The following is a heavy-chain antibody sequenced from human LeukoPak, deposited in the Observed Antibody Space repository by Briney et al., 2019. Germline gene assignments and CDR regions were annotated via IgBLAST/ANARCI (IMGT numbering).Heavy chain of an antibody. J-gene: IGHJ5*02. CDR3: ARGVHFVAARPVLFDP. D-gene: IGHD6-6*01. Sequence: SVTLSLTCTVSGYSISSGYYWGWIRQPPGKGLEWIGNIYPSGTTYYNPSLKSRVTISVDTSKNQFSLKLSSVTAADTAVYYCARGVHFVAARPVLFDPWGQGTLVTVSS. CDR1: GYSISSGYY. V-gene: IGHV4-38-2*02. CDR2: IYPSGTT.